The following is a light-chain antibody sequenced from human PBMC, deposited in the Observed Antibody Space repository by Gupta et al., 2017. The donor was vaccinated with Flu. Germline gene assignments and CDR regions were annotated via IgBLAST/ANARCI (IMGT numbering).Light chain of an antibody. CDR3: QVGDSRSDHYV. CDR2: VNS. V-gene: IGLV3-21*03. CDR1: IIGSKS. Sequence: TTATSTCACTIIGSKSVYCYQQKSAPSPVLVVYVNSDRRSGIPERFSGTNSGTTATLTITRVHAGEAADYYCQVGDSRSDHYVFGTGTKVTVL. J-gene: IGLJ1*01.